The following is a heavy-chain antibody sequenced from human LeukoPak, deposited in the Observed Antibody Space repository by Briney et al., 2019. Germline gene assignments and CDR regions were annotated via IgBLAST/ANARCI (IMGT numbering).Heavy chain of an antibody. Sequence: PSETLSLTCTVSGGSISGYYWSWIRQPPGKGLEWIGEINHSGSTNYNPSLKSRVTISVDTSKNQFSLKLSSVTAADTAVYYCARADPLDYGDYVEAFDIWGQGTMVTVSS. CDR3: ARADPLDYGDYVEAFDI. J-gene: IGHJ3*02. V-gene: IGHV4-34*01. CDR1: GGSISGYY. D-gene: IGHD4-17*01. CDR2: INHSGST.